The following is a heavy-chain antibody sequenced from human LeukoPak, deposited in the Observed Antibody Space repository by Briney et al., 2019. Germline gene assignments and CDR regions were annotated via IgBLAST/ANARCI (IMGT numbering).Heavy chain of an antibody. V-gene: IGHV3-53*01. CDR1: GFVVTANY. CDR3: ALLSGGTFDY. Sequence: PGRSLRLSCAGSGFVVTANYLAWARQAPGRGLEWVSTISIDDDTYYGDSVKGRSAISRDESTNTLTLHLDSVRVEDMGVYYCALLSGGTFDYWGQGTQVTVAS. CDR2: ISIDDDT. J-gene: IGHJ4*02. D-gene: IGHD2/OR15-2a*01.